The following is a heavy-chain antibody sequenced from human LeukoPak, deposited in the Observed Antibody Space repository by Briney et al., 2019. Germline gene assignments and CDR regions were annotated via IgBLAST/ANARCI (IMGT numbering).Heavy chain of an antibody. Sequence: ASVKVSCKASGYTFTSYGISWVRQAPGQGLEWMGWISAYKGNTNYAQKLQGRVTMTTDTSTSTAYMELRSLRSDDTAVYYCASDGYSSGWYHFDYWGQGTLVTVSS. CDR3: ASDGYSSGWYHFDY. CDR2: ISAYKGNT. J-gene: IGHJ4*02. CDR1: GYTFTSYG. D-gene: IGHD6-19*01. V-gene: IGHV1-18*01.